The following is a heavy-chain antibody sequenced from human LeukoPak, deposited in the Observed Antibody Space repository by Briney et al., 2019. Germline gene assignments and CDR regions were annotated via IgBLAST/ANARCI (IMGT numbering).Heavy chain of an antibody. CDR3: ARGAPVIDL. CDR2: INHSGST. J-gene: IGHJ2*01. V-gene: IGHV4-34*01. Sequence: SETLSLTCAVYGGSFSGYYWSWIRQPPGKGLEWIGEINHSGSTNYNPSLKSRGTISIDTSTNQLSLKLMSVTPGDAAVYYCARGAPVIDLWGRGTLVPVCS. D-gene: IGHD4-23*01. CDR1: GGSFSGYY.